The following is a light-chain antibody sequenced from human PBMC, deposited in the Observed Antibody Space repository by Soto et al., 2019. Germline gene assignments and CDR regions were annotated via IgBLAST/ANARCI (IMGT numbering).Light chain of an antibody. V-gene: IGKV1-12*01. CDR1: QSISSR. CDR2: AAS. CDR3: QQANRFPIT. Sequence: EIQVTQSPASVSASVGDRATITCRASQSISSRLAWYQQKPGKAPKLLIYAASSLQSGVPSRFSGSGSGTEFTLTVSSLQPEDFATYQCQQANRFPITFGQGTRLEIK. J-gene: IGKJ5*01.